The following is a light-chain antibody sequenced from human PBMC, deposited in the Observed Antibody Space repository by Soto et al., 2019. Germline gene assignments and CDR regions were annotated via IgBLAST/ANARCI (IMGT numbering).Light chain of an antibody. CDR1: QSVSSN. CDR2: GAS. CDR3: QQYGSSLGVT. Sequence: EVVMTQSPATLSASPGERATLSCRASQSVSSNLAWYRQKPGQAPRLLIYGASSRATGIPDRFSGSGSGTDFTLTISRLEPEDFAVYYCQQYGSSLGVTFGGGTKVDIK. V-gene: IGKV3-20*01. J-gene: IGKJ4*01.